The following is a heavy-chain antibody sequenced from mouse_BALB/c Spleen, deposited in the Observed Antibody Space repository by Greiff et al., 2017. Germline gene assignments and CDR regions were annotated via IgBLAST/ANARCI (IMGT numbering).Heavy chain of an antibody. V-gene: IGHV1-69*02. Sequence: QVQLQQPGAELVRPGASVKLSCKASGSTFTSYWINWVKQRPGQGLEWIGNIYPSDSYTNYNQKFKDKATLTVDKSSSTAYMQLSSPTSEDSAVYYCTRCSENYFDYWGQGTTLTVSS. CDR1: GSTFTSYW. D-gene: IGHD3-1*01. CDR2: IYPSDSYT. J-gene: IGHJ2*01. CDR3: TRCSENYFDY.